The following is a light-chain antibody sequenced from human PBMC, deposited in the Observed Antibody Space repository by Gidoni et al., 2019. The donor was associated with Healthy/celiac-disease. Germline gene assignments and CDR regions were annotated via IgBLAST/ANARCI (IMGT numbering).Light chain of an antibody. CDR3: QQYNKWPLT. J-gene: IGKJ4*02. Sequence: ELVMTQSPAHLSVSPGERATLSSRASQGGSSNSAWYQQKPGQAPRLLIYGAATRATGIAGRFSGRASGKEFTLTISSLQAEDVVVYYWQQYNKWPLTFGGGTKVEIK. V-gene: IGKV3-15*01. CDR2: GAA. CDR1: QGGSSN.